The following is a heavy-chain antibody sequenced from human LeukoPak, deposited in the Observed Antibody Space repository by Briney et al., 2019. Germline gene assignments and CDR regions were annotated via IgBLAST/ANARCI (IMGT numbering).Heavy chain of an antibody. J-gene: IGHJ4*02. Sequence: ASVKVSCKASGYIFTGYYMHWVRQAPGQGLEWMGRINPNSGGTNYAQKFQGRVTMTRDTSISTAHMELSSLTSDDTAVYYCARGGYSGGWYYFEYWGQGTLVTVSS. CDR2: INPNSGGT. V-gene: IGHV1-2*06. D-gene: IGHD6-19*01. CDR3: ARGGYSGGWYYFEY. CDR1: GYIFTGYY.